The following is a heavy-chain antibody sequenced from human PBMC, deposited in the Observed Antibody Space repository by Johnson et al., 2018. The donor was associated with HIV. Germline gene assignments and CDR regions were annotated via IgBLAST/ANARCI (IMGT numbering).Heavy chain of an antibody. Sequence: VQLVESGGGLVQPGGSLRLSCAASGFTFDDYGMTWVRQAPGKGLEWVGGINWNGGSTGYADSVKGRFTISRDNYKSTLILQMNGLKDEDTAVYYCARPNNWGSSSDAFDIWGQGTMVTVSS. CDR2: INWNGGST. D-gene: IGHD7-27*01. J-gene: IGHJ3*02. V-gene: IGHV3-20*04. CDR3: ARPNNWGSSSDAFDI. CDR1: GFTFDDYG.